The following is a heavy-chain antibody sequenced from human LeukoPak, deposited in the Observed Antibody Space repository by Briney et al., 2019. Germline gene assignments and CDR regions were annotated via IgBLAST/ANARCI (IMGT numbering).Heavy chain of an antibody. Sequence: PSETLSLTCSVSGDSITSRDYYWSWIRQPPGKGLEWIGYIYYSGSTSFNPSLKSRVTVSVDTSKNQFSLRLSSVTAADTAVYYCASGSNSYYYYYMDVWGKGTTVTVSS. CDR1: GDSITSRDYY. V-gene: IGHV4-30-4*08. CDR2: IYYSGST. CDR3: ASGSNSYYYYYMDV. D-gene: IGHD1-26*01. J-gene: IGHJ6*03.